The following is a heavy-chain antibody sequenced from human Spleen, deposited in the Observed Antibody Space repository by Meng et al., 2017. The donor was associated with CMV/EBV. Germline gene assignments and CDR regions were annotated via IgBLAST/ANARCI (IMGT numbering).Heavy chain of an antibody. Sequence: GSLRLSCTVSGGSISSSSYYWGWIRQPPGKGLEWIGSIYYSGNTYYNPSLKSRVTISVDTSKNQFSLKLSSVTAADTAVYYCARARFDYWGQGTLVTVSS. J-gene: IGHJ4*02. V-gene: IGHV4-39*07. CDR1: GGSISSSSYY. CDR3: ARARFDY. CDR2: IYYSGNT.